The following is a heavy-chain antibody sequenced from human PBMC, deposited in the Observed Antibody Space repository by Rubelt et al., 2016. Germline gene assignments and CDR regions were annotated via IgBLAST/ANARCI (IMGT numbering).Heavy chain of an antibody. Sequence: RSLRLSCAASGFTFSSYAMHWVRQAPGKGLEWVAVISYDGSNKYYADSVKGRFTISRDNSKNTLYLQMNSLRAEDTAVYYCASSGFDYDILTGYYNYYGMDVWGQGTTVTVSS. D-gene: IGHD3-9*01. CDR2: ISYDGSNK. CDR3: ASSGFDYDILTGYYNYYGMDV. J-gene: IGHJ6*02. V-gene: IGHV3-30*04. CDR1: GFTFSSYA.